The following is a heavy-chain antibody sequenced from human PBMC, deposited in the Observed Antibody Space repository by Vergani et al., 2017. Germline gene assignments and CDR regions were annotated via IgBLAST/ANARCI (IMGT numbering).Heavy chain of an antibody. CDR2: ISWNSGSI. V-gene: IGHV3-9*01. Sequence: EVQLLESGGGLVQPGGSLRLSCAASGFTFSSYAMHWVRQAPGKGLEWVSGISWNSGSIGYADSVKGRFTISRDNAKNSLYLQMNSLRAEDTALYYCAKDTKDAIAAAGTGFDYWGQGTLVTVSS. D-gene: IGHD6-13*01. J-gene: IGHJ4*02. CDR1: GFTFSSYA. CDR3: AKDTKDAIAAAGTGFDY.